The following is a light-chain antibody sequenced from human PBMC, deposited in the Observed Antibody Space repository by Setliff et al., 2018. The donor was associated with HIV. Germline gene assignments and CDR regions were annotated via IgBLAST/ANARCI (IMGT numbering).Light chain of an antibody. J-gene: IGLJ2*01. CDR1: SSNIGNNY. Sequence: QSVLTQPPSASGTPGQRVTISCSGSSSNIGNNYVYWYHQLPGTAPKLLVYGNNQRPSGVPDRFSGSKSGTSASLAISRLRSEDEADYYCAAWDDSLSGSIFGGGTKVTVL. V-gene: IGLV1-47*01. CDR2: GNN. CDR3: AAWDDSLSGSI.